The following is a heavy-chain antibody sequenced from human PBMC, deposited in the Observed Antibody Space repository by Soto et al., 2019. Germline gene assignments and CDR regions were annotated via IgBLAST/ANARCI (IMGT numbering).Heavy chain of an antibody. Sequence: GSLRLSCAASGFTVSSNYMSWVRQAPGKGLEWVSVIYATGSTHYADSVKGRFAISRDSSKNTLYLQMNSLRAEDTAVYYCARENESSGLALDYWGQGTQVTVSS. V-gene: IGHV3-66*01. CDR2: IYATGST. D-gene: IGHD3-22*01. CDR1: GFTVSSNY. CDR3: ARENESSGLALDY. J-gene: IGHJ4*02.